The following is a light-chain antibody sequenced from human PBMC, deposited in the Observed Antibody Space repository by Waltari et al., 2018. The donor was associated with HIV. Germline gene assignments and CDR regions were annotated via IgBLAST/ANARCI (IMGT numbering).Light chain of an antibody. Sequence: EIVMTQSPATLSVSPGERATLSCRASQPISSNLAWYQHKPGQSPRLLIYAASTRATGIPARFSASGSGTEFTLTISSLQSEDFAVYYCQQYSHWPLMYNFGQGTKLEIK. J-gene: IGKJ2*01. CDR2: AAS. V-gene: IGKV3-15*01. CDR3: QQYSHWPLMYN. CDR1: QPISSN.